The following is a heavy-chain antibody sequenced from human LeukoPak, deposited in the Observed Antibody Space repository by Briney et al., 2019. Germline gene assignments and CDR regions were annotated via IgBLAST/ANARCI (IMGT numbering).Heavy chain of an antibody. CDR3: AKDRENGNGIWDAFDV. V-gene: IGHV3-23*01. D-gene: IGHD3-3*02. Sequence: GGSLRLSCAASGFTFNVYAMYWVRQAPGRGLEWVSTIGTPDPMYYANSVKGRFTISREDSKNTLFLQMNSLRAEDSATYYCAKDRENGNGIWDAFDVWGQGTVVAVSS. CDR2: IGTPDPM. CDR1: GFTFNVYA. J-gene: IGHJ3*01.